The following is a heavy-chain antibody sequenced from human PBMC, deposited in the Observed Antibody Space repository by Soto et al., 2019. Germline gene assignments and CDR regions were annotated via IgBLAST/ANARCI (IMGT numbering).Heavy chain of an antibody. CDR3: ARDDVLCDGGRCYGLPLDV. CDR2: IQSGGTT. D-gene: IGHD2-15*01. V-gene: IGHV3-66*01. CDR1: GFTVSSKY. J-gene: IGHJ6*04. Sequence: EVQLVESGGGLVQPGGSLRLSCAASGFTVSSKYMTWVRQAPGKGLEWISLIQSGGTTCYADSVKGRSTISRDTSENTLHRQMDSLRVEDTAVYYCARDDVLCDGGRCYGLPLDVWGKGTTVTVSS.